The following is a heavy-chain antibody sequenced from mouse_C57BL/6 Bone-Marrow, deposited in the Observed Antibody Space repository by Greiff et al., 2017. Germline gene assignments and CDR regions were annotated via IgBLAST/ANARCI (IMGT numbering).Heavy chain of an antibody. J-gene: IGHJ2*01. D-gene: IGHD2-5*01. CDR2: ISDGGSYT. CDR1: GFTFSSYA. Sequence: EVQGVESGGGLVKPGGSLKLSCAASGFTFSSYALSWVRQTPEKRLEWVATISDGGSYTYYPDNVKGRFTISRDKAKNNLYLQMSHLKSEDTAMYYCARDRNYSNPDYFDYWGQGTTLTVSS. V-gene: IGHV5-4*01. CDR3: ARDRNYSNPDYFDY.